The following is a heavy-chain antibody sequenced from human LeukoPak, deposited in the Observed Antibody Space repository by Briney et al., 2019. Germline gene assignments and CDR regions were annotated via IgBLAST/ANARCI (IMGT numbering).Heavy chain of an antibody. Sequence: SETLSLTCAVYGGSFSGYYWSWIRQPPGKGLEWIGEINHSGSTNYNPSLKSRVTISVDTSKNQFSLKLSSVTAADTAVYYCARIDRGYRRTYYYYGMDVWGQGTTVTVS. V-gene: IGHV4-34*01. CDR3: ARIDRGYRRTYYYYGMDV. D-gene: IGHD5-18*01. CDR2: INHSGST. CDR1: GGSFSGYY. J-gene: IGHJ6*02.